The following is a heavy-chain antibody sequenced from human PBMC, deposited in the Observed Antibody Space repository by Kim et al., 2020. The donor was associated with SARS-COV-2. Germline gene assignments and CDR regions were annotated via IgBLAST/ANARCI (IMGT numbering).Heavy chain of an antibody. CDR3: VRANSSPSGTAFDI. V-gene: IGHV4-4*07. CDR2: VYPSGGS. J-gene: IGHJ3*02. Sequence: SETLSLTCTLSGDSISNYDWSWIRQPAGRGLELLGIVYPSGGSNSKSSLRSRLTMTLDTSRNSFSLNLSSMSAADTAVYYCVRANSSPSGTAFDIWGPGKLVIVS. CDR1: GDSISNYD. D-gene: IGHD3-22*01.